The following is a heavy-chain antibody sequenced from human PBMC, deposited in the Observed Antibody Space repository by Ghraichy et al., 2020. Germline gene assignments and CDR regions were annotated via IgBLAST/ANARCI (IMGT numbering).Heavy chain of an antibody. V-gene: IGHV3-23*01. J-gene: IGHJ3*02. CDR2: IGGSGDYT. CDR3: AKDPDYGGPGGALEI. D-gene: IGHD4/OR15-4a*01. Sequence: SCAASGFSFISYALTWVRQAPGKGPEWVSSIGGSGDYTYYADAAKGRFTISKDNSKKTLYLQMNSLRAEDTAVYYCAKDPDYGGPGGALEIWGQGTMVTVAS. CDR1: GFSFISYA.